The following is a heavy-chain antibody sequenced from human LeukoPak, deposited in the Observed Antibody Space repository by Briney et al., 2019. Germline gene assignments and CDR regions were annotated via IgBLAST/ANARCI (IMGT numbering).Heavy chain of an antibody. V-gene: IGHV3-7*01. CDR1: GFTFGSYW. J-gene: IGHJ4*02. CDR3: ARDNGEGLKYDILTGYVDY. CDR2: IKQDGSEK. D-gene: IGHD3-9*01. Sequence: GGSLRLSCAASGFTFGSYWMSWVRQAPGKGLEWVANIKQDGSEKYYVDSVKGRFTISRDNAKNSLYLQMNSLRAEDTAVYYCARDNGEGLKYDILTGYVDYWGQGTLVTVSS.